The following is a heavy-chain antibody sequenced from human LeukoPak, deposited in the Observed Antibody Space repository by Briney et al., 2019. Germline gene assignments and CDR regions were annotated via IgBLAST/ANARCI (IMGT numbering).Heavy chain of an antibody. CDR3: TTGYCSSTSCYR. D-gene: IGHD2-2*01. J-gene: IGHJ4*02. CDR1: GFTFSNAW. CDR2: IKSKTDGGTT. V-gene: IGHV3-15*01. Sequence: PGGSLRLSCAASGFTFSNAWMSWVRQAPGKGLEWVGCIKSKTDGGTTDYAAPVKGRFTISRGDSKNTLYLQMNSLKTEDTAVYYCTTGYCSSTSCYRWGQGTLVTVSS.